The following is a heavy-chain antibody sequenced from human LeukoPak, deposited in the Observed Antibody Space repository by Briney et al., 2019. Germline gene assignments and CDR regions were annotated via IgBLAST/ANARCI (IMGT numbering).Heavy chain of an antibody. CDR2: IYTSGST. D-gene: IGHD2-15*01. V-gene: IGHV4-4*07. CDR3: ARDLNVAPNWFDP. J-gene: IGHJ5*02. CDR1: GGSISSYY. Sequence: PSETLSLTCTVSGGSISSYYWSWIRQPPGKGLEWIGRIYTSGSTNYNPSLKSRVTMSVDTPKNQFSLKLSSVDAADTAVYYCARDLNVAPNWFDPWGQGTLVTVSS.